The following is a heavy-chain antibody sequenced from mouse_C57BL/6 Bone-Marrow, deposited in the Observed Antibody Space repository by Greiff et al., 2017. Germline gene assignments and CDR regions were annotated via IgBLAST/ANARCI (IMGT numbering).Heavy chain of an antibody. Sequence: EVQLVESGPGLVKPSQSLSLPCSVTGYSITSGYYWNWLRQFPGNKLEWMGYISYDGSNNYNPSLQNRISITRDTSKNQFFLKLNSVTTEDTATYYCAREIYYYGSSYHFDYWGQGTTLTVSS. CDR1: GYSITSGYY. D-gene: IGHD1-1*01. J-gene: IGHJ2*01. CDR2: ISYDGSN. V-gene: IGHV3-6*01. CDR3: AREIYYYGSSYHFDY.